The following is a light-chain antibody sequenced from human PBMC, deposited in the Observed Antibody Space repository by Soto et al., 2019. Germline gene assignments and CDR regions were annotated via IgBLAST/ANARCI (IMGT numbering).Light chain of an antibody. CDR2: DAS. CDR1: QSVSGY. CDR3: QQRSNWPTT. Sequence: EIVLTQSPATLSLSPGNRATPSCRASQSVSGYLAWYQQKPGQAPRLLIYDASNRATGIPARFSGSGSGTDFTHTSTSLEPEDFAVYYCQQRSNWPTTFGGGTKVEI. J-gene: IGKJ4*01. V-gene: IGKV3-11*01.